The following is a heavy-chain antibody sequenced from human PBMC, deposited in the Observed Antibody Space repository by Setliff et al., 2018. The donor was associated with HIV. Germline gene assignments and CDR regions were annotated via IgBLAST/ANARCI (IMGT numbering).Heavy chain of an antibody. CDR3: ARKFRPGHGVDV. D-gene: IGHD3-10*01. CDR2: MNTDGSST. J-gene: IGHJ6*02. CDR1: GFTFSSYW. V-gene: IGHV3-74*01. Sequence: LRLSCAASGFTFSSYWMHWVRQAPGKGLVWVFGMNTDGSSTRYADSVKGRFTISRDNAKNMLYLQMNSLSADDTAVYYCARKFRPGHGVDVWGQGTTVTVSS.